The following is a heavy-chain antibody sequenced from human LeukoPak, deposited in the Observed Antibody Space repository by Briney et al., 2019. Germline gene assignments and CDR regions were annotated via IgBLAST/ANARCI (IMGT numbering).Heavy chain of an antibody. Sequence: PSETLSLSCTVSVDSITSPTYFWGWIRQPPGKGLEWIGNIYCSGNTYYNTSLKSRVTISADTSKNEFSLSLNSVTAADTAVYYCARGRGYDPVVFYFDFWVQGTLVTVSS. J-gene: IGHJ4*02. CDR2: IYCSGNT. CDR1: VDSITSPTYF. V-gene: IGHV4-39*07. CDR3: ARGRGYDPVVFYFDF. D-gene: IGHD5-12*01.